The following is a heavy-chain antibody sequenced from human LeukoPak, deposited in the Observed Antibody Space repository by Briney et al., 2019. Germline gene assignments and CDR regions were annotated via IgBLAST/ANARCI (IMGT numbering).Heavy chain of an antibody. CDR3: ARDGRCGGDWYAS. J-gene: IGHJ4*02. D-gene: IGHD2-21*02. Sequence: KPGGSLRLSCAASGFSFSSYTMNWVRQAPGKGLEWVSIISSSSTYIYYADSVKGRFTISRDNAKNALYLQMNSLRVEDTAVYYCARDGRCGGDWYASWGQGTLVTVSS. V-gene: IGHV3-21*01. CDR1: GFSFSSYT. CDR2: ISSSSTYI.